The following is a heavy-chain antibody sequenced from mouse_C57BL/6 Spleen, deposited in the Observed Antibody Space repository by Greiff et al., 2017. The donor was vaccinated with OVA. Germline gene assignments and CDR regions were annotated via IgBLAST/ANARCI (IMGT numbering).Heavy chain of an antibody. CDR3: AREDYGYFDV. CDR2: ISNLAYSI. J-gene: IGHJ1*03. V-gene: IGHV5-15*04. Sequence: EVMLVESGGGLVQPGGPLKLSCAASGFTFSDYGMAWVRQAPRKGPEWVAFISNLAYSIYYADTVTGRFTISRENAKNTLYLEMSSLRSEDTAMYYCAREDYGYFDVWGTGTTVTVSS. CDR1: GFTFSDYG.